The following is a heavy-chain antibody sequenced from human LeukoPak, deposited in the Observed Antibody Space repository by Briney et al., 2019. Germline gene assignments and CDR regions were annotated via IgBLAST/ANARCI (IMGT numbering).Heavy chain of an antibody. J-gene: IGHJ4*02. CDR3: ARTTLSGAPRD. CDR1: GFSFSEYE. D-gene: IGHD1-26*01. CDR2: INAGGSTI. Sequence: GGSLRLSCAASGFSFSEYEMNWVRQAPGKGLEWISYINAGGSTIHYAASVRGRFTIFRDNAKNSLYLQMNNLRAEDTGIYYCARTTLSGAPRDWGQGPLVIISS. V-gene: IGHV3-48*03.